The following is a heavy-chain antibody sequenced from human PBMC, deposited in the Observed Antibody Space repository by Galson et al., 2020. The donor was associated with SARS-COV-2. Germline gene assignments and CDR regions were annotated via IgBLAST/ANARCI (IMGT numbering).Heavy chain of an antibody. Sequence: SETLSLTCTVSGGSIRSSNYYWGWIRQPPGKGLEWSGSVLNSGTTHYSPSPKSRVTISVDTSKNQFSLTLNSVTAADTAMYYCARDATSSGWYNWFDPWGQGTLVTVSS. CDR2: VLNSGTT. CDR3: ARDATSSGWYNWFDP. CDR1: GGSIRSSNYY. D-gene: IGHD6-19*01. J-gene: IGHJ5*02. V-gene: IGHV4-39*07.